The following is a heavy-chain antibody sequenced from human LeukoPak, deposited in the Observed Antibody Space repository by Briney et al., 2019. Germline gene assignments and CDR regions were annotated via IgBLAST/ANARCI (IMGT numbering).Heavy chain of an antibody. Sequence: ASVKVSRKASGYIFTSYGLSWVRQAPGQGLEWMGIINPSDGTSSYAQKFQDRVTMTRDTSTSTFYMELSSLRFEDTAVYYCARGGYIYGSFDYWGQGTLVTVSS. CDR2: INPSDGTS. V-gene: IGHV1-46*01. CDR1: GYIFTSYG. D-gene: IGHD5-18*01. CDR3: ARGGYIYGSFDY. J-gene: IGHJ4*02.